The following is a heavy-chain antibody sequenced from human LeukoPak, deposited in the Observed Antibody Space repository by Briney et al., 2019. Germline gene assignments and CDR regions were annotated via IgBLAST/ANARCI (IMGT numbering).Heavy chain of an antibody. J-gene: IGHJ6*04. V-gene: IGHV3-48*03. CDR3: AELGITMIGGV. D-gene: IGHD3-10*02. Sequence: GGSLRLSCAASGFTFSGSAMHWVRQASGKGLEWVSYISSSGSTIYYADSVKGRFTISRDNAKNPLYLQMNSLRAEDTAVYYCAELGITMIGGVWGKGTTVSISS. CDR2: ISSSGSTI. CDR1: GFTFSGSA.